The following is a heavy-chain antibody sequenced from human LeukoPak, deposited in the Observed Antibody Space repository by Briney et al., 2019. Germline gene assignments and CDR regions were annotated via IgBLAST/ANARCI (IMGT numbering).Heavy chain of an antibody. J-gene: IGHJ5*02. D-gene: IGHD3-10*01. CDR2: INHSGST. Sequence: PSETLSLTCAVYGGSFSGYYWSWIRQPPGKGLEWIGEINHSGSTNYNPSLKSRVTISVDTSKNQFSLKLSSVTAADTAVYCCARCLQIKKIYGSGNIYWFDPWGQGTLVTVSS. CDR1: GGSFSGYY. CDR3: ARCLQIKKIYGSGNIYWFDP. V-gene: IGHV4-34*01.